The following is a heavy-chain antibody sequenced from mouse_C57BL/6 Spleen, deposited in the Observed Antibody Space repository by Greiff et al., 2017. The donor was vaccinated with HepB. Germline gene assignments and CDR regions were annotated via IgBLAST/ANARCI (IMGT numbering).Heavy chain of an antibody. CDR2: IYPGDGDT. CDR3: AREGLGGYYDMDY. CDR1: GYAFSSYW. J-gene: IGHJ4*01. D-gene: IGHD4-1*01. V-gene: IGHV1-80*01. Sequence: QVQLQQSGAELVKPGASVKISCKASGYAFSSYWMNWVKQRPGKGLEWIGQIYPGDGDTNYNGKFKGKATLTADKSSSTAYMQLSSLTSEDSAVYFCAREGLGGYYDMDYWGQGTSVTVSS.